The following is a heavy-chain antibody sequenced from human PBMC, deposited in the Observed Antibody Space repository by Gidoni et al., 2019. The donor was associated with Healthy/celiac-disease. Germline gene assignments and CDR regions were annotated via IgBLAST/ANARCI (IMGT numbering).Heavy chain of an antibody. CDR2: IYPGDSDT. Sequence: EVQLVQSGAEVKKPGESLTISCKGSGYSFTSYWIGWVRQMPGKGLEWMGIIYPGDSDTRYSPSFQGQVTISADKSISTAYLQWSSLKASDTAMYYCARSGDSSGWYQSFHIAGFDYWGQGTLVTVSS. CDR1: GYSFTSYW. D-gene: IGHD6-19*01. V-gene: IGHV5-51*01. CDR3: ARSGDSSGWYQSFHIAGFDY. J-gene: IGHJ4*02.